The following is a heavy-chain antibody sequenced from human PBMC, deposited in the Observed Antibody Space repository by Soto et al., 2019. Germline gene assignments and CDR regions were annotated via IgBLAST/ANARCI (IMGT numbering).Heavy chain of an antibody. CDR2: AHSTGST. CDR1: GGSISTNSYY. J-gene: IGHJ4*02. CDR3: ASGSTVTTGDF. D-gene: IGHD4-17*01. V-gene: IGHV4-39*01. Sequence: SETLSLTCTVSGGSISTNSYYGGWIRQPPGKGLEWIGCAHSTGSTYYNPSLKSRVTIYVDTSKNQFSLKLTSVTAADTAVYYCASGSTVTTGDFWGQGXLVTVSS.